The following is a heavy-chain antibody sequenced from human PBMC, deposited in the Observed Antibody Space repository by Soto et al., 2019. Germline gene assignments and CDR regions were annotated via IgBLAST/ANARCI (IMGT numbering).Heavy chain of an antibody. CDR1: GGSISTADYY. V-gene: IGHV4-30-4*01. Sequence: QVQLHESGPGLVKPSQTLSLTCNVSGGSISTADYYWSWFRQPPGKGLGWIGYIYYRGSTYYNPSLESRVAISIDSSKNQFSLNLTSVTAADTAVYFCVSDYDSGGYIGYWGQGTLVTVSS. J-gene: IGHJ4*02. D-gene: IGHD3-22*01. CDR3: VSDYDSGGYIGY. CDR2: IYYRGST.